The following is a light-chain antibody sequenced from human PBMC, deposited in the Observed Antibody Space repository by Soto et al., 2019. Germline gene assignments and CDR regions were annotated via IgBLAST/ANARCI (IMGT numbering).Light chain of an antibody. V-gene: IGKV3-20*01. CDR3: QQYGSSPT. J-gene: IGKJ4*01. CDR2: GAS. CDR1: QSVSSSY. Sequence: EIVLTQSPGTLSLSPGERATLSCRASQSVSSSYLAWYQQKPGQAPRLLIYGASSRATGIPDRFSGSGSGNAFTLTISRLEPEDFAVYYCQQYGSSPTFGGGTKVEIK.